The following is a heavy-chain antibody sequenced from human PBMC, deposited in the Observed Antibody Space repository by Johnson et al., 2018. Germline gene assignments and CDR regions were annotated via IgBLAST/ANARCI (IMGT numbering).Heavy chain of an antibody. CDR3: AKMWSRHPPNYYYYYYMDV. Sequence: EVQLVESGGGLVQPGGSLRLSCAASGFTFSSYAMSWVRQAPGKGLEWVSAISGSGGSTYYADPVKGRFTIPSHNSKNTRYLQMNSLRAEETAVDYCAKMWSRHPPNYYYYYYMDVWGKGTTVTVSS. V-gene: IGHV3-23*04. CDR1: GFTFSSYA. D-gene: IGHD1-26*01. J-gene: IGHJ6*03. CDR2: ISGSGGST.